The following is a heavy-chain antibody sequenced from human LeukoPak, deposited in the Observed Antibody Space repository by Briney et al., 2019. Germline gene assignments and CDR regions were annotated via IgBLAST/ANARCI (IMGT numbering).Heavy chain of an antibody. V-gene: IGHV3-21*01. CDR2: ISSSSSYI. CDR3: ARGLVVVPAANVGFDY. D-gene: IGHD2-2*01. J-gene: IGHJ4*02. CDR1: GFTFSSYS. Sequence: GGSLRLSCAASGFTFSSYSMTWVRQAPGKGLEWVSSISSSSSYIYYADSVKGRFTISRDNAKNSLYLQMNSLRAEDTAVYYCARGLVVVPAANVGFDYWGQGTLVTVSS.